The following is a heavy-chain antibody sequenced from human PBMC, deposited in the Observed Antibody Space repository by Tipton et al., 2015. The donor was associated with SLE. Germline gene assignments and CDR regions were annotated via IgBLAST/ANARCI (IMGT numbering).Heavy chain of an antibody. J-gene: IGHJ4*02. D-gene: IGHD6-13*01. Sequence: SLRLSCAASGFTVSSNYMSWVRQAPGKGLEWVSVIYSGGSTYYADSVKGRFTISRDNSKNTLYLQMNSLRAEDTAVYYCAKVLFSAAGPIFDYWGQGTLVTVSS. V-gene: IGHV3-66*01. CDR3: AKVLFSAAGPIFDY. CDR2: IYSGGST. CDR1: GFTVSSNY.